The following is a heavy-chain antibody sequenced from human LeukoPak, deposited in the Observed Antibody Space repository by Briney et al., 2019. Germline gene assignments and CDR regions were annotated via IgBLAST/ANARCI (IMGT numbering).Heavy chain of an antibody. CDR2: ISSSGSTI. V-gene: IGHV3-11*01. CDR1: GFTFSDYY. CDR3: AKLLYYYDSSQPY. J-gene: IGHJ4*02. Sequence: GGSLRLSCAASGFTFSDYYMSWIRQAPGKGLECISYISSSGSTIYYADSVKGRFTISRDNAKNSLYLQMNSLRAEDTAVYYCAKLLYYYDSSQPYWGQGTLVTVSS. D-gene: IGHD3-22*01.